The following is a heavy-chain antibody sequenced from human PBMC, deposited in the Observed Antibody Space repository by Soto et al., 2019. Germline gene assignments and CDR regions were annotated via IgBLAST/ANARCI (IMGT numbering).Heavy chain of an antibody. Sequence: SETLSLTCTVSGGSISSYYWGWIRQPPGKGLEWIGSIYYSGSTYYNPSLKSRVTISVDRSKNQFSLKLSSVTAADTAVYYCARAHYGDYGYGMDVWGQGTTVTVSS. CDR1: GGSISSYY. D-gene: IGHD4-17*01. CDR3: ARAHYGDYGYGMDV. J-gene: IGHJ6*02. V-gene: IGHV4-39*07. CDR2: IYYSGST.